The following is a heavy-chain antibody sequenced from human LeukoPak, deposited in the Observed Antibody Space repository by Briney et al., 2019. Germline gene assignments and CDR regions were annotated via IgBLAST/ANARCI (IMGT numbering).Heavy chain of an antibody. V-gene: IGHV4-38-2*02. CDR3: ARGYDYVWGSYRS. J-gene: IGHJ5*02. CDR2: IYHSGST. D-gene: IGHD3-16*02. Sequence: PSETLSLTCTVSGYSISSGYYWGWIRQPPGKGLEWIGSIYHSGSTYYNPSLKSRVTISVDTSKNQFSLKLSSVTAADTAVYYCARGYDYVWGSYRSWGQGTLVTVSS. CDR1: GYSISSGYY.